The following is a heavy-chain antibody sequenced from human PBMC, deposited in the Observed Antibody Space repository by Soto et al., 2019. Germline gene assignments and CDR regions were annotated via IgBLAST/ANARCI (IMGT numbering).Heavy chain of an antibody. D-gene: IGHD4-17*01. V-gene: IGHV3-30-3*01. CDR1: GFTFGEYA. Sequence: GGPQRLSCTVSGFTFGEYAMHWVRQAPGKGLEWVAVISYDGSNKYYADSVKGRFTISRDNSKNTLYLQMNSLRAEDTAVYYCARGVPSTVSAKYCFDYWGQGTLVTVSS. J-gene: IGHJ4*02. CDR2: ISYDGSNK. CDR3: ARGVPSTVSAKYCFDY.